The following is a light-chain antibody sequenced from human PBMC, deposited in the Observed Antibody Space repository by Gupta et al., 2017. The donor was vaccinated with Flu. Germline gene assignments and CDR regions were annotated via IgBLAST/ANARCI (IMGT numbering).Light chain of an antibody. V-gene: IGLV1-51*02. Sequence: QSVSTPPPSVSAAPGQEGTIPCSGSSSNIGNNYVSWYQQLPGTAPKLLIYEHNKRPSGIPDRFSGSRSGTSATLGITGLQTGDEADYYCGTWDSSLSAVVFGGGTKLTVL. CDR1: SSNIGNNY. CDR3: GTWDSSLSAVV. J-gene: IGLJ2*01. CDR2: EHN.